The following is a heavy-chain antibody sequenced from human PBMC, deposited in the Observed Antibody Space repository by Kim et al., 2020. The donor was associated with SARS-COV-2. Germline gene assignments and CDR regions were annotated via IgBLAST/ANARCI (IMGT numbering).Heavy chain of an antibody. V-gene: IGHV1-2*06. CDR3: ARNDYGDYQGAFDI. J-gene: IGHJ3*02. Sequence: ASVKVSCKASGYTFTGYYMHWVRQAPGQGLEWMGRINPNSGGTNYAQKFQGRVTMTRDTSISTAYMELSRLRSDDTAVYYCARNDYGDYQGAFDIWGQGTMVTVSS. CDR2: INPNSGGT. CDR1: GYTFTGYY. D-gene: IGHD4-17*01.